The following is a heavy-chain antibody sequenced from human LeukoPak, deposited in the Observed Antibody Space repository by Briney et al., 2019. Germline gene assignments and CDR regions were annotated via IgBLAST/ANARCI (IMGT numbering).Heavy chain of an antibody. CDR1: GFTFSSYS. J-gene: IGHJ4*02. Sequence: QPGRSLRLSCAASGFTFSSYSMNWVRQAPGKGLEWVSYISSSSSTIYYADSVKGRFTISRDNAKNSLYLQMNSLRAEDTAVYYCARHTVTTGYWGQGTLVTVSS. D-gene: IGHD4-11*01. CDR3: ARHTVTTGY. CDR2: ISSSSSTI. V-gene: IGHV3-48*01.